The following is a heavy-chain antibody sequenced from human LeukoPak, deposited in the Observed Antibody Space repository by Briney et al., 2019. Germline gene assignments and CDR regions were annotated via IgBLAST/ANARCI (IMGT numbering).Heavy chain of an antibody. CDR1: GFTFSTYS. CDR2: IGYSNIPI. D-gene: IGHD2-15*01. CDR3: ATAGSNTQTWWFDY. Sequence: GGSLRLSCAASGFTFSTYSMTCVRQAPGKGLEWVSYIGYSNIPIYYADSVRGRFTVSRDNAKNSQYLQMNSLKDEDTVVYYCATAGSNTQTWWFDYWGRGVLVTVSS. V-gene: IGHV3-48*02. J-gene: IGHJ4*02.